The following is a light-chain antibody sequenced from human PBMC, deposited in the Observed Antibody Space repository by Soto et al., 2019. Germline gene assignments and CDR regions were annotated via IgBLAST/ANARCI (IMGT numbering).Light chain of an antibody. Sequence: AIRMTQSPSSLSASTGDRVTITCRASQGISSYLAWYQQKPGKAPKLLIYAASTWQSGVPSRFSGSGSGTDFTLTIRCLQSADLATYYCPQHYSHPRTFGQGTKLDIK. CDR3: PQHYSHPRT. V-gene: IGKV1-8*01. J-gene: IGKJ2*01. CDR2: AAS. CDR1: QGISSY.